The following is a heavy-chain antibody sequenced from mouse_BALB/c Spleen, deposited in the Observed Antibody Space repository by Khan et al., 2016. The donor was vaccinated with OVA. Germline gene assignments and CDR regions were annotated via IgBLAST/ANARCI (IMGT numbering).Heavy chain of an antibody. CDR3: ARSYGSWAMDY. D-gene: IGHD1-1*01. J-gene: IGHJ4*01. CDR2: VTYSGNT. CDR1: GDSITSGF. V-gene: IGHV3-8*02. Sequence: EVQLVESGPSLVEPSQTLSLTCSVTGDSITSGFWNWIRKFPGNKFEYMGYVTYSGNTYYNPSLKSRISITRDTSKSQYYLQLNSVTTEDTATYFCARSYGSWAMDYWGQGTSVTVSS.